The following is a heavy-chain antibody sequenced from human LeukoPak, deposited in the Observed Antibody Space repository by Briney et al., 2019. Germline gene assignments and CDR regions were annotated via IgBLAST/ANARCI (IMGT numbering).Heavy chain of an antibody. CDR2: ISGSGGST. D-gene: IGHD3-22*01. J-gene: IGHJ2*01. Sequence: GGSLRLSCAASGFTFSSYAMSWVRPAPGKGLEWVSAISGSGGSTYYADSVKGRFTISRDNSKNTLYLQMNSLRAEDTAVYYCAKDRHYYDSSGYYYWNFDLWGRGTLVTVSS. CDR1: GFTFSSYA. CDR3: AKDRHYYDSSGYYYWNFDL. V-gene: IGHV3-23*01.